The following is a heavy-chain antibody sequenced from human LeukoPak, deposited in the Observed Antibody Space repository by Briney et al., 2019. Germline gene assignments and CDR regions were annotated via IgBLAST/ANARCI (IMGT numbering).Heavy chain of an antibody. V-gene: IGHV5-51*01. Sequence: GESLQISCKGSGYSFTSYWIGWVRQVPGKGLEWMGIIYPGDSDTRYSPSFQGQVTISADKSISTAYLQWSSLKASDTAMYYCARAYDSSGYYLSASYWGQGTLVTVSS. CDR2: IYPGDSDT. J-gene: IGHJ4*02. D-gene: IGHD3-22*01. CDR3: ARAYDSSGYYLSASY. CDR1: GYSFTSYW.